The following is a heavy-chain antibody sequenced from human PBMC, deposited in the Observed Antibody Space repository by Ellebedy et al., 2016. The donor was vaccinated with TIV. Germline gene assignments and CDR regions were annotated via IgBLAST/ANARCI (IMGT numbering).Heavy chain of an antibody. Sequence: SVKVSCKAPGDTFTNYAFTWVRQAPGQGLEWMGGIIPMFATTNCAQKFQGRVTITADRFTSTAYMELSSLRSEDTAVYYCARHRGYYYYYGMDVWGQGTTVTVSS. CDR1: GDTFTNYA. CDR3: ARHRGYYYYYGMDV. V-gene: IGHV1-69*06. CDR2: IIPMFATT. J-gene: IGHJ6*02.